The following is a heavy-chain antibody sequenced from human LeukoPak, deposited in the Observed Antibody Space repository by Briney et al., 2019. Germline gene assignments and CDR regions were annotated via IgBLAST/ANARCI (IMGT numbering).Heavy chain of an antibody. V-gene: IGHV3-30*02. Sequence: GGSLRLSCAASGFTFSSYWMHWVRQAPGKGLEWVAFIRYDASNKYYADSVKGRFTISRDNSKNTLYLQMNSLRAEDTAVYYCAKGVWFGDQPASDYWGQGTLVTVSS. D-gene: IGHD3-10*01. J-gene: IGHJ4*02. CDR1: GFTFSSYW. CDR3: AKGVWFGDQPASDY. CDR2: IRYDASNK.